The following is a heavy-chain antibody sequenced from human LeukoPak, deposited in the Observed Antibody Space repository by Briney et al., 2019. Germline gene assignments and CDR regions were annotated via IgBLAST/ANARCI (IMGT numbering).Heavy chain of an antibody. J-gene: IGHJ4*02. D-gene: IGHD1-1*01. CDR2: IKEDGSEK. Sequence: GGSLRLSCAASGFTFSNYWMSWVRQAPGKGLEWVANIKEDGSEKYYVDSVKGRFTISRDNAKNSLYLQINSPRAEDTAVCYCARADSSGTILDHWGQGTLVAVSS. CDR1: GFTFSNYW. CDR3: ARADSSGTILDH. V-gene: IGHV3-7*01.